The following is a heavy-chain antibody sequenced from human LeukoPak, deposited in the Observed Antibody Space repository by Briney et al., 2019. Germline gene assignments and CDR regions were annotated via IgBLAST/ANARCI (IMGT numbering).Heavy chain of an antibody. Sequence: VASVKVSCKASGGTFSSYAISWVRQAPGQGLEWMGGIIPIFGTANYAQKFQGRVTITTDESTSTAYMELSSLRSEDTAVYYCASPRNDYGDYAFDYWGQGTLVAVSS. J-gene: IGHJ4*02. D-gene: IGHD4-17*01. V-gene: IGHV1-69*05. CDR2: IIPIFGTA. CDR3: ASPRNDYGDYAFDY. CDR1: GGTFSSYA.